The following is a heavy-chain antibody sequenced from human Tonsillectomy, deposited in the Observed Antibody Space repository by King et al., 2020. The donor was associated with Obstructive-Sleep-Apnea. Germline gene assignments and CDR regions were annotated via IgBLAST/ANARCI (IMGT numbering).Heavy chain of an antibody. Sequence: VQLVESGGGVAQPGGSLRLSCAASGFPFSTNLMHWVRQAPGKGLEWVALISYAGTTIYYADSVKGRFTISRDNSKNTLYLQMSDLRAEDTAFYYCVTVREGYSSSWFVPLNYWGQGTLVTVSS. CDR2: ISYAGTTI. J-gene: IGHJ4*02. V-gene: IGHV3-30*03. CDR3: VTVREGYSSSWFVPLNY. D-gene: IGHD6-13*01. CDR1: GFPFSTNL.